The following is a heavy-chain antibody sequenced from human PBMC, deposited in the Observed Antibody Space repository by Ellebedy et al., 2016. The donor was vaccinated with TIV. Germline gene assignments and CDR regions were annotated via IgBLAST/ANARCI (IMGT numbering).Heavy chain of an antibody. J-gene: IGHJ5*02. V-gene: IGHV3-64D*06. CDR3: VKYSGVHWNDENNWFDP. CDR2: ISSNGGST. Sequence: PGGSLRLSCSASGFTFSNYAMHWVRQAPGKGLEYVSAISSNGGSTYYADSVKGRITISRDNSKNTLYLQMSSLRAEDTAVYYCVKYSGVHWNDENNWFDPWGQGTLVTVSS. CDR1: GFTFSNYA. D-gene: IGHD1-1*01.